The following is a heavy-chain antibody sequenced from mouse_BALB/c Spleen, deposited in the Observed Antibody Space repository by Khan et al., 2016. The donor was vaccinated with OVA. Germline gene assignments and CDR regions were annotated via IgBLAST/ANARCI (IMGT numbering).Heavy chain of an antibody. CDR1: GFTIKDTY. Sequence: VQLKQSGAELVKPGASVKLSCTASGFTIKDTYMHWVKQRPEQGLEWIGRIDPANGNTNFDPKFQDKATISADTSSNTAYLQLSSLTSEDTAVYYCARDYWDVFAYWGQGTLVTVSA. CDR2: IDPANGNT. D-gene: IGHD4-1*01. J-gene: IGHJ3*01. V-gene: IGHV14-3*02. CDR3: ARDYWDVFAY.